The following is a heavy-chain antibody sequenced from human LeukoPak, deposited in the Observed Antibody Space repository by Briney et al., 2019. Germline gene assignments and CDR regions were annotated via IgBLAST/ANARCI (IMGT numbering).Heavy chain of an antibody. J-gene: IGHJ4*02. Sequence: SETLSLTCTVSGYSISSGYYWGWIRQPPGKGLEWIASIYHSGSTYYNPSLKSRVTISVDTSKNQFSLKLSSVTAADTAVYYCARGPYSTTFDYWGQGTLVTVSS. V-gene: IGHV4-38-2*02. CDR1: GYSISSGYY. CDR3: ARGPYSTTFDY. D-gene: IGHD4-11*01. CDR2: IYHSGST.